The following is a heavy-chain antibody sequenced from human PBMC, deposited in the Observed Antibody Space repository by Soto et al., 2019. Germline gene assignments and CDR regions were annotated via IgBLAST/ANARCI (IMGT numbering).Heavy chain of an antibody. Sequence: GGSLRLSCAASGFTFSSYAMSWVRQAPGKGLEWVSAISGSGGSTYYADSVKGRFTISRDNSKNTLYLQMNSLRAEDTAVYYCAIDGGDYGDPGEYFQHWGRGTLVTVSS. CDR3: AIDGGDYGDPGEYFQH. D-gene: IGHD4-17*01. CDR1: GFTFSSYA. J-gene: IGHJ1*01. CDR2: ISGSGGST. V-gene: IGHV3-23*01.